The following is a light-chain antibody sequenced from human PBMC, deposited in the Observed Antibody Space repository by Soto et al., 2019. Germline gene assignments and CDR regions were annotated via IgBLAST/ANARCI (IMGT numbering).Light chain of an antibody. CDR1: QSVFYSPKNKNY. CDR2: WAS. J-gene: IGKJ3*01. V-gene: IGKV4-1*01. CDR3: QQYYATPLT. Sequence: DIVMTQSPDSLAVSLGERATINCKSSQSVFYSPKNKNYLAWYQQKPGQPPKLLIYWASTRESGVPDRFSGSGSGTDFTLTISSLQAEAVAVYYCQQYYATPLTFGPGTKVDIK.